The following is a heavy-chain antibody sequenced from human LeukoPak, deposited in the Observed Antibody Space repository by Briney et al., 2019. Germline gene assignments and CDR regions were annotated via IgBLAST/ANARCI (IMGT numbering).Heavy chain of an antibody. J-gene: IGHJ4*02. CDR3: AKDYGWNAIVRATAGFDF. CDR1: GFAFSSSG. V-gene: IGHV3-30*02. Sequence: GGSLRLSCATSGFAFSSSGMHWVRQAPGKGLEWVAVIWYDGSNEYYADSVKGRFTISRDNSKNTLYLQMNSLRAEDTAVYYCAKDYGWNAIVRATAGFDFWGQGTLVTVAS. CDR2: IWYDGSNE. D-gene: IGHD1-26*01.